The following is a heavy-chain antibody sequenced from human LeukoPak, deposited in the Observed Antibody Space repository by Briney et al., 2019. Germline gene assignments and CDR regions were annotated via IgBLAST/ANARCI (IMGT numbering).Heavy chain of an antibody. Sequence: PGGSLRLSCAASGFTVSSNYMSWVRQAPGKGLEWVSVIYSGGSTYYADSVKGRFTISRDNSKNTLYLQMNSLRAEDTAVYYCARVYLGDAFDIWGQGTMVTVSS. J-gene: IGHJ3*02. V-gene: IGHV3-53*01. CDR1: GFTVSSNY. CDR2: IYSGGST. D-gene: IGHD7-27*01. CDR3: ARVYLGDAFDI.